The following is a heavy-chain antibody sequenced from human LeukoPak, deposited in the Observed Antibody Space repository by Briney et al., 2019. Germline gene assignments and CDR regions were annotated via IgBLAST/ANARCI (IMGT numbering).Heavy chain of an antibody. Sequence: SQTLSLTCAISGDSVSSNSAAWNWIRQSPSRGLEWLGRTYYRSKWYNDYAVSVKSRITINPDTSKNQFSLKLSSVTAADTAVYYCARELGQYSSGNMDVWGKGTTVTVSS. J-gene: IGHJ6*03. CDR3: ARELGQYSSGNMDV. CDR1: GDSVSSNSAA. CDR2: TYYRSKWYN. D-gene: IGHD6-19*01. V-gene: IGHV6-1*01.